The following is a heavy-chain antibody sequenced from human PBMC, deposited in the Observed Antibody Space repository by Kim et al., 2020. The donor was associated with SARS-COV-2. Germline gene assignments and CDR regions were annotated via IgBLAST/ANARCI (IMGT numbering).Heavy chain of an antibody. CDR3: ARVPRVATSFDYYYYGMDV. Sequence: SETLSLTCTVSGGSISSYYWSWIRQPPGKGLEWIGYIYYSGSTNYNPSLKSRVTISVDTSKNQFSLKLSSVTAADTAVYYCARVPRVATSFDYYYYGMDVWGQGTTVTVSS. J-gene: IGHJ6*02. CDR1: GGSISSYY. CDR2: IYYSGST. D-gene: IGHD5-12*01. V-gene: IGHV4-59*01.